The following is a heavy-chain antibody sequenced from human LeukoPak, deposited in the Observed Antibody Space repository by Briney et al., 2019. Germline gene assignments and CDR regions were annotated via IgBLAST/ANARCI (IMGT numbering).Heavy chain of an antibody. V-gene: IGHV4-30-2*01. CDR1: GGSISSGGYS. J-gene: IGHJ4*02. CDR2: IYHSEST. Sequence: PSETLSLTCAVSGGSISSGGYSWSWIRQPPGKGLEWIGYIYHSESTYYNPSLKSRVTISVDRSKNQFSLKLSSVTAADTAVYYCARDLLAAAGSGLGYWGQGTLVTVSS. D-gene: IGHD6-13*01. CDR3: ARDLLAAAGSGLGY.